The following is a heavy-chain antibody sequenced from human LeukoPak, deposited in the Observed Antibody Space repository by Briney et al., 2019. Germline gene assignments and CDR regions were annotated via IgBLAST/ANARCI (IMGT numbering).Heavy chain of an antibody. CDR3: ARGGVRCSSTSCYYYYYMDV. CDR1: GGSISSYY. Sequence: PSETLSLTCTVSGGSISSYYWSWIRQPAGKGLEWIGRIYTSGSTNYNPSLKSRVTMSVDTSKNQFSLKLSSVTAADTAVYYCARGGVRCSSTSCYYYYYMDVWGKGTTVTVSS. D-gene: IGHD2-2*01. CDR2: IYTSGST. J-gene: IGHJ6*03. V-gene: IGHV4-4*07.